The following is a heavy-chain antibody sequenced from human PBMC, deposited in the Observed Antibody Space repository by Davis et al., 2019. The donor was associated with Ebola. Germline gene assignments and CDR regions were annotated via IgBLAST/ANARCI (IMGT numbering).Heavy chain of an antibody. V-gene: IGHV1-2*02. CDR2: INPNSGDT. D-gene: IGHD2-8*02. Sequence: ASVKVSCKASGYTFTGHYIHWVRQAPGEGLEWMGWINPNSGDTKYAQKFQGRVTMTRDTSINTAYLDLSRLRSDDTAIYYCARGYCTGGICSEHWFDPWGQGTLVTVSS. J-gene: IGHJ5*02. CDR3: ARGYCTGGICSEHWFDP. CDR1: GYTFTGHY.